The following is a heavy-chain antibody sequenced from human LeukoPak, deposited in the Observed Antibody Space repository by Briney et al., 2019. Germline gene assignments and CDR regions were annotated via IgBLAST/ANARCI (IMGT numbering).Heavy chain of an antibody. D-gene: IGHD3-22*01. CDR2: INPNSGGT. V-gene: IGHV1-2*02. CDR1: GYTFTGYY. CDR3: ARLSMIVVVSHFDY. J-gene: IGHJ4*02. Sequence: ASVKVSCKASGYTFTGYYMHWVRQAPGQGLEWMGWINPNSGGTNYAQKFQGRVTLTRETSISTAYMELSRLRSDDTAVYYCARLSMIVVVSHFDYWGQGTLVTVSS.